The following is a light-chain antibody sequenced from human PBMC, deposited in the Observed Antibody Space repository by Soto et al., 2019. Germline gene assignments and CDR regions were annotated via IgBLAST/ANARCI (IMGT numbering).Light chain of an antibody. J-gene: IGKJ3*01. CDR2: AAS. V-gene: IGKV1-12*01. CDR3: QQAHSFPPT. Sequence: DIQMTQSQSSVSASVGDRVTITCRASQDISSWLAWYQQKPGKAPKLLIFAASNLQSGVPSRFSGSGSGTDFTLTISSLQPEDFATYYCQQAHSFPPTFGPGTKVDIK. CDR1: QDISSW.